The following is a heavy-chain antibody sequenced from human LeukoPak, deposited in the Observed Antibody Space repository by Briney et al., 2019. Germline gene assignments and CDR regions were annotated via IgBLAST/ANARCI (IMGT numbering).Heavy chain of an antibody. Sequence: ASVKLSCKASVCTVSSYAISWVRQAPGQGLEWLGRIIPIFGIANYAQKFHGRVTTTADKSTSTAYMQLSSLRSEEMAVYYCAPQNTVAPRWMQSNTPPSWGEGTLVSVSS. J-gene: IGHJ4*02. CDR1: VCTVSSYA. CDR2: IIPIFGIA. CDR3: APQNTVAPRWMQSNTPPS. V-gene: IGHV1-69*04. D-gene: IGHD5-24*01.